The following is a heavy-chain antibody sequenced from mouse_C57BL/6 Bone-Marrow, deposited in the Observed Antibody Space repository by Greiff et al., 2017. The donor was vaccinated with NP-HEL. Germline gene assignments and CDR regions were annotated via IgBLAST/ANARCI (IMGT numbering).Heavy chain of an antibody. V-gene: IGHV1-64*01. CDR3: ARLGYIKDFDY. D-gene: IGHD1-2*01. J-gene: IGHJ2*01. CDR1: GYTFTSYW. CDR2: IHPTSGST. Sequence: VQLQQPGAELVKPGASVKLSCKASGYTFTSYWMHWVKQRPGQGLEWIGMIHPTSGSTNYNEKFKSKATLTVDKSSSTAYMQLSSLTSEDSAVYYCARLGYIKDFDYWGQGTTLTVSS.